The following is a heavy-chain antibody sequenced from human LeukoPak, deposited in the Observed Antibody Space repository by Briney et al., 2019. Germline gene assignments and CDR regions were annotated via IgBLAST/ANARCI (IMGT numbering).Heavy chain of an antibody. V-gene: IGHV3-23*01. D-gene: IGHD6-13*01. CDR2: ISVSGQSP. CDR3: AKSGSSSWYLDY. CDR1: GFTFRNYA. Sequence: PGGSLRLSCEASGFTFRNYAMNWVRQSPGKGLEYVSGISVSGQSPYYAASVRGRFTISRDNSNNTLYLQMNSLRAEDTAVYYCAKSGSSSWYLDYWGQGTLVTVSS. J-gene: IGHJ4*02.